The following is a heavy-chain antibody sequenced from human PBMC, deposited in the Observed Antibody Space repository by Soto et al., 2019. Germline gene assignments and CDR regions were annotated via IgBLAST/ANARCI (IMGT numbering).Heavy chain of an antibody. V-gene: IGHV1-69*01. CDR1: GGTFSSYA. CDR2: IIPIFGTA. D-gene: IGHD2-15*01. J-gene: IGHJ6*02. CDR3: ARADCSGGSCYSDYYYYYGMDV. Sequence: QVQLVQSGAEVKKPGSSVKVSCKASGGTFSSYAISWVRQAPGQGLEWMGGIIPIFGTANYAQKFQGRVTITADEPTSTAYMELSSLRSEDTAVYYCARADCSGGSCYSDYYYYYGMDVWGQGTTVTVSS.